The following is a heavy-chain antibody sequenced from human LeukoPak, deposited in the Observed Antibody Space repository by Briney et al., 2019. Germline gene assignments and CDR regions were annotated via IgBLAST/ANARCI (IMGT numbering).Heavy chain of an antibody. CDR3: ARGLTLYGSGSYYNDY. Sequence: ASEKVSCKASGYTYTSYAMNWVRQAPGQGLEWVGWINTNTGNPTYAQGFTGRFVFSLDTSVSTAYLQISSLKAEDTAVYYCARGLTLYGSGSYYNDYWGQGTLVTVSS. D-gene: IGHD3-10*01. CDR2: INTNTGNP. J-gene: IGHJ4*02. CDR1: GYTYTSYA. V-gene: IGHV7-4-1*02.